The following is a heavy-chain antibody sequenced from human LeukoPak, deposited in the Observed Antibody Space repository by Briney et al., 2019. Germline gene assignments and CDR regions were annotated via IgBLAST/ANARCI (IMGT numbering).Heavy chain of an antibody. CDR2: ISSSSSYI. CDR1: GFTFSSYS. Sequence: GGSLRLSCAASGFTFSSYSMNWVRQAPGKGLEWVPSISSSSSYIYYGDSVKGRFTISRDNAKNSLYLQVNSLRAEDTAVYYCAGEGRYCSSTSCIYYFDYWGQGTLVTVSS. CDR3: AGEGRYCSSTSCIYYFDY. D-gene: IGHD2-2*01. J-gene: IGHJ4*02. V-gene: IGHV3-21*01.